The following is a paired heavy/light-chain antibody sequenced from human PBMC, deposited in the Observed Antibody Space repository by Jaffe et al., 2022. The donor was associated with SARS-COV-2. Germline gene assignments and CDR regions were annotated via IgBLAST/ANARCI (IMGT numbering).Light chain of an antibody. CDR3: QVWDSSSDQV. Sequence: SYVLTQPPSVSVAPGQTARITCGGNNIGSKSVHWYQQKPGQAPVLVVYDDSDRPSGIPERFSGSNSGNTATLTISRVEAGDEADYYCQVWDSSSDQVFGGGTKLTVL. CDR2: DDS. CDR1: NIGSKS. J-gene: IGLJ2*01. V-gene: IGLV3-21*02.
Heavy chain of an antibody. Sequence: EVQLVESGGGLVKPGGSLRLSCAASGFTFSNAWMSWVRQAPGKGLEWVGRIKSKTDGGTTDYAAPVKGRFTISRDDSKNTLYLQMNSLKTEDTAVYYCTTVIVVVPAAISPAEYFQHWGQGTLVTVSS. CDR2: IKSKTDGGTT. CDR1: GFTFSNAW. CDR3: TTVIVVVPAAISPAEYFQH. V-gene: IGHV3-15*01. D-gene: IGHD2-2*02. J-gene: IGHJ1*01.